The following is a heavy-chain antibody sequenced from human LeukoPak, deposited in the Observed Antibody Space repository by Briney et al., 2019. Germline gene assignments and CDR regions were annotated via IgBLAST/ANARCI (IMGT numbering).Heavy chain of an antibody. CDR1: GGSFSGYY. Sequence: KPSETLSLTCAVYGGSFSGYYWSWIRQPAGKGLEWIGRIYTSGSTNYNPSLKSRVTMSVDTSKNQFSLKLSSVTAADTAVYYCARVGYYYDSSGYPPFDYWGQGTLVTVSS. CDR2: IYTSGST. CDR3: ARVGYYYDSSGYPPFDY. J-gene: IGHJ4*02. D-gene: IGHD3-22*01. V-gene: IGHV4-59*10.